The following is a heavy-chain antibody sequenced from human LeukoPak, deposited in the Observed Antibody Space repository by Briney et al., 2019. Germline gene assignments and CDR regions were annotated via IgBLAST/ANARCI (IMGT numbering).Heavy chain of an antibody. J-gene: IGHJ4*02. D-gene: IGHD6-13*01. CDR3: ARDRRQQLVRDFDY. V-gene: IGHV3-48*02. CDR1: GFTFSIYS. Sequence: PGGSLRLSCAASGFTFSIYSMNWVRQAPGKRLEWVSYIGGTHSNIYYADSVKGRFTISRDDAKNSLYLQMNSLRDEDTAVYYCARDRRQQLVRDFDYWGQGTLVTVSS. CDR2: IGGTHSNI.